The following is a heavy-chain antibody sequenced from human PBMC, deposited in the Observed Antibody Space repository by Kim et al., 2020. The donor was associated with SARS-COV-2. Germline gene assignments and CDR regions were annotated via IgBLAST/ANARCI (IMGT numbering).Heavy chain of an antibody. CDR2: IDPSDSYT. CDR1: GYSFTSYW. Sequence: GESLKISCKGSGYSFTSYWISWVRQMPGKGLEWMGRIDPSDSYTNYSPSFQGHVTISADKSISTAYLQWSSLKASDTAMYYCATDTDTPEYSSSSAGGWGQGTLVTVSS. CDR3: ATDTDTPEYSSSSAGG. J-gene: IGHJ4*02. D-gene: IGHD6-6*01. V-gene: IGHV5-10-1*01.